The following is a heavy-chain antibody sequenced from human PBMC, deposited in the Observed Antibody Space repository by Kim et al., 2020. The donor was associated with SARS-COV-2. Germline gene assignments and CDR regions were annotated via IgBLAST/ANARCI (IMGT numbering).Heavy chain of an antibody. Sequence: ASVKVSCKASGYTFTSYGISWVRQAPGQGLEWMGWISAYNGNTKYAQKLQGRVTMTTDTSTSTAYMELRSLRSDDTAVYYCARDRVLGGRIAVSGTANYYYGMDVWGRGTTVTVSS. CDR3: ARDRVLGGRIAVSGTANYYYGMDV. CDR1: GYTFTSYG. V-gene: IGHV1-18*01. D-gene: IGHD6-19*01. CDR2: ISAYNGNT. J-gene: IGHJ6*02.